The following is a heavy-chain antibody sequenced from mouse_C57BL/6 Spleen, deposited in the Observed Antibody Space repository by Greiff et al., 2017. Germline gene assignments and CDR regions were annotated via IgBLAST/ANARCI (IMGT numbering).Heavy chain of an antibody. CDR1: GFTFSDYG. D-gene: IGHD2-4*01. Sequence: EVKLVESGGGLVKPGGSLKLSCAASGFTFSDYGMPWVRQAPEKGLEWVAYISSGSSTNYYADTVTGRFTISRDNAKNTLFLQMTSLMSEDTAMYYCARIYYDYEYYFDYWGQGTTLTVSS. CDR3: ARIYYDYEYYFDY. V-gene: IGHV5-17*01. CDR2: ISSGSSTN. J-gene: IGHJ2*01.